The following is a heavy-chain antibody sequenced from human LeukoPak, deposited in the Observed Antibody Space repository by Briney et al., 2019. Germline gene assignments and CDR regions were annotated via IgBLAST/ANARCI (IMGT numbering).Heavy chain of an antibody. Sequence: SETLSLTCTVSGVSISSYYWSWIRQPPGKGLEWIGYIYYSGSTNYNPSLKSRVTISVDTSKNQFSLKLSSVTAADTAVYYCARREATNGGRIDYWGQGTLVTVSS. CDR2: IYYSGST. V-gene: IGHV4-59*08. J-gene: IGHJ4*02. CDR1: GVSISSYY. D-gene: IGHD7-27*01. CDR3: ARREATNGGRIDY.